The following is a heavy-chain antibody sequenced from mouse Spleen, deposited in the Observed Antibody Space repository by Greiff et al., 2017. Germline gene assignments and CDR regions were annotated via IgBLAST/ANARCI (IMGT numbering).Heavy chain of an antibody. J-gene: IGHJ4*01. CDR2: IYPSDSYT. Sequence: QVQLQQPGAELVRPGASVKLSCKASGYTFTSYWINWVKQRPGQGLEWIGNIYPSDSYTNYNQKFKDKATLTVDKSSSTAYMQLSSPTSEDSAVYYCTSPQLTGNYAMDYWGQGTSVTVSS. D-gene: IGHD4-1*01. CDR3: TSPQLTGNYAMDY. CDR1: GYTFTSYW. V-gene: IGHV1-69*02.